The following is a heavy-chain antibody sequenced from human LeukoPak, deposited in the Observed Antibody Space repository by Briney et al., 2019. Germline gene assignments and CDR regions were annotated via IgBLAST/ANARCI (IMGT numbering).Heavy chain of an antibody. V-gene: IGHV1-8*01. CDR2: MYPNSGNT. D-gene: IGHD6-19*01. Sequence: SLNASCTPSGYTFTSYDINWVRQATRQGLEWMGWMYPNSGNTGYAQKFQGRVTMTRNTSISTAYMELSSLRSEDTAVYYCARIRAGYSSGWYYYYYGMDVWGQGTTVTVSS. CDR3: ARIRAGYSSGWYYYYYGMDV. J-gene: IGHJ6*02. CDR1: GYTFTSYD.